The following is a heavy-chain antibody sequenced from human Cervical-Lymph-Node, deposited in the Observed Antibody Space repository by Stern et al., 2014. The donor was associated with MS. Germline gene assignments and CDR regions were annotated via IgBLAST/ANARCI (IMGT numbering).Heavy chain of an antibody. CDR3: ARGVSRFDY. D-gene: IGHD6-6*01. V-gene: IGHV4-61*02. CDR2: IYASGGT. CDR1: GGSISSRSYY. Sequence: QVQLVESGPGLVKPSQTLSLTCTVSGGSISSRSYYWSWIRQPAGKGLEWIGRIYASGGTNYNPSLKSRVTISVDTAKNQFSLKLIFVTAADTAVYYCARGVSRFDYWGQGTLVTVSS. J-gene: IGHJ4*02.